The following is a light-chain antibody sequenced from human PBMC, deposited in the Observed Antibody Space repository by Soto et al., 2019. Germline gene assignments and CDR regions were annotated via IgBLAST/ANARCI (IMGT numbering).Light chain of an antibody. J-gene: IGKJ4*01. CDR2: DAT. CDR1: QNINRY. CDR3: KQYERYNPY. V-gene: IGKV1-16*01. Sequence: DIQMTQSPSSLSASVGDRVTIICRASQNINRYLAWFQQKPGKAPKSLIYDATRLQSGVPSRFSGSGSVTDFSLTISSLQPEDAATYYCKQYERYNPYFGGGTKLEI.